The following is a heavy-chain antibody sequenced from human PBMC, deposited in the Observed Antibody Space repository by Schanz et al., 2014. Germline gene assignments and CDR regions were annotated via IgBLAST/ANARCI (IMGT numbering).Heavy chain of an antibody. CDR1: GRPLSAYH. CDR2: VSPVSGGT. D-gene: IGHD5-12*01. V-gene: IGHV1-2*02. CDR3: ARDPNSVNEIDY. Sequence: QVQLVESGAEVKKPGASVKVSCQASGRPLSAYHIHWARQAPGQGLQWMGWVSPVSGGTNYAQKFQGRVTMTWDTSVDTAYMELRSLTSDDTAVYYCARDPNSVNEIDYWGQGTLVIVSS. J-gene: IGHJ4*02.